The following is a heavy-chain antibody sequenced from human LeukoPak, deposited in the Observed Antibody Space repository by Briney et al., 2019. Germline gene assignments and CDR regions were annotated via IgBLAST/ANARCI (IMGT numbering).Heavy chain of an antibody. Sequence: SETLSLTCTVSGGSISRYYWSWIRQPPGTGLEWIGYIYYTGRADYNPSLKSRVSMSVDTSKNQFSLRVNSMTAADTAVYYCARGDFWSGAPADWGQGTLVTVSS. CDR3: ARGDFWSGAPAD. D-gene: IGHD3-3*01. CDR2: IYYTGRA. V-gene: IGHV4-59*01. J-gene: IGHJ4*02. CDR1: GGSISRYY.